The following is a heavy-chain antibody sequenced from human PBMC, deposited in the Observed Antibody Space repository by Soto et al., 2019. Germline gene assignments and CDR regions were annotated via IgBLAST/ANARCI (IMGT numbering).Heavy chain of an antibody. CDR1: GGSISSYY. CDR2: IYYSGST. D-gene: IGHD5-18*01. Sequence: LSLTCTVSGGSISSYYWSWIRQPPGKGLEWIGYIYYSGSTNYNPSLKSRVTISVDTSKNQFSLKLSSVTAADTAVYYCARWYGGYSYGYVGYWGQGTLVTVSS. V-gene: IGHV4-59*01. CDR3: ARWYGGYSYGYVGY. J-gene: IGHJ4*02.